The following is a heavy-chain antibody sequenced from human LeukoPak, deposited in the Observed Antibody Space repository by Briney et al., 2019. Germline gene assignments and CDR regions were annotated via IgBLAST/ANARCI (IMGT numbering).Heavy chain of an antibody. D-gene: IGHD2-21*02. Sequence: PGGSLRLSCAASGFTFSSYAMSWVRQAPGKGLEWVSAISGSGGSTYYADSVKGRFTISRDNSKNTLYVQMNSLRAEDTAVYYCAKGFRAYCGGDCYSDAFDIWGQGTMVTVSS. CDR2: ISGSGGST. CDR1: GFTFSSYA. CDR3: AKGFRAYCGGDCYSDAFDI. V-gene: IGHV3-23*01. J-gene: IGHJ3*02.